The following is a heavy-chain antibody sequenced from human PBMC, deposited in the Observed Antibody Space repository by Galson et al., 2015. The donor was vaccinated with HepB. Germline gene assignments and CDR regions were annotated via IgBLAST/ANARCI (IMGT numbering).Heavy chain of an antibody. D-gene: IGHD5-12*01. CDR2: ISYGAHKD. CDR1: GFSISNSA. CDR3: VREGFSGGEYYFDF. J-gene: IGHJ4*01. Sequence: SLRLSCAASGFSISNSAIHWVRQAPGKGLEWVPLISYGAHKDYYADSVKGRSTISRDTASNTVFLQMDSLRVDDTAVYYCVREGFSGGEYYFDFWGQGTLVTVSS. V-gene: IGHV3-30-3*01.